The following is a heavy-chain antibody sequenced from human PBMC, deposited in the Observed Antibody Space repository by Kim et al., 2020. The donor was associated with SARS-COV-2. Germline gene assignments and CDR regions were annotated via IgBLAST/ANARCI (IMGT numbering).Heavy chain of an antibody. CDR1: GGTFSSYA. V-gene: IGHV1-69*13. D-gene: IGHD2-2*01. J-gene: IGHJ4*02. CDR3: ASGLRGGQYHFDY. Sequence: SVKVSCKASGGTFSSYAISWVRQAPGQGLEWMGGIIPIFGTANYAQKFQGRVTITADESTSTAYMELSSLGSEDTAVYYCASGLRGGQYHFDYWGQGTLVTVSS. CDR2: IIPIFGTA.